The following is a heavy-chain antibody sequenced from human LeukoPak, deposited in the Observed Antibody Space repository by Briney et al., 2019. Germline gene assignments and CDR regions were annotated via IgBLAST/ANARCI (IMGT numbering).Heavy chain of an antibody. CDR2: ISSSSSYI. CDR3: AKLGGYHYYDSSGYLDY. J-gene: IGHJ4*02. D-gene: IGHD3-22*01. CDR1: GFTFSSYS. V-gene: IGHV3-21*04. Sequence: PGGSLRPSCAASGFTFSSYSMNWVRQAPGKGLEWVSSISSSSSYIYYADSVKGRFTISRDNSKNTLYLQMNSLRAEDTAVYYCAKLGGYHYYDSSGYLDYWGQGTLVTVSS.